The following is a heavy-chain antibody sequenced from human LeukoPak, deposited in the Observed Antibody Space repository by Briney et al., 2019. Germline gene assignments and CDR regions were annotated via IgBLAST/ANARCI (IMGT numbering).Heavy chain of an antibody. Sequence: ASVKVSCKASGGTFSNYAISWVRQAPGQGLEWMGRIIPILGLANYAQKFQGRVTITADEPTRTAYMELTYLRSDDTAVYYCTIIPNVILFTHYFEYWGQGTLVTVSS. D-gene: IGHD2-21*01. CDR3: TIIPNVILFTHYFEY. J-gene: IGHJ4*02. CDR2: IIPILGLA. CDR1: GGTFSNYA. V-gene: IGHV1-69*04.